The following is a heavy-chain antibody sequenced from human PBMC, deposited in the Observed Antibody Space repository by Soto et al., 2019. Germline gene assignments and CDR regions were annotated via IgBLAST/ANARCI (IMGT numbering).Heavy chain of an antibody. V-gene: IGHV1-69*13. CDR2: IIPIFGTA. J-gene: IGHJ4*02. D-gene: IGHD5-18*01. Sequence: SVKVSCKASGGTFSSYAISWVRQAPGQGLEWMGGIIPIFGTANYAQKFQGRVTITADESTSTAYMELSSLRSEDTAVYYCASTVRGSWIQLWLGYWGQGTLVTVSS. CDR1: GGTFSSYA. CDR3: ASTVRGSWIQLWLGY.